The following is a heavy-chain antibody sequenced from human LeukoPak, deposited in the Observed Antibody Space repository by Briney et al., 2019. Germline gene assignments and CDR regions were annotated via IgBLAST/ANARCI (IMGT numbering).Heavy chain of an antibody. CDR2: INHSGST. CDR3: ARGQPAHYYYDSSGYYGY. Sequence: SETLSLTCAVYGGSFSGYYWSWIRQPPGKGLDWIGEINHSGSTNYNPSLKSRVTISVDTSKNQFSLKLSSVTAADTAVYYCARGQPAHYYYDSSGYYGYWGQGTLVTVSS. D-gene: IGHD3-22*01. CDR1: GGSFSGYY. V-gene: IGHV4-34*01. J-gene: IGHJ4*02.